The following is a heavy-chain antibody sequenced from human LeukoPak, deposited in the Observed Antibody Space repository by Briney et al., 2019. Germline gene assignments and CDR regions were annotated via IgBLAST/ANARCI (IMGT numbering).Heavy chain of an antibody. CDR2: IRYDGSNK. Sequence: PGGSLRLSCAASGFTFSSYGMHWVRQAPGKGLEWVAFIRYDGSNKYYADSVKGRFTISRDDSKNTLYLQMNSLRAEDTAVYYCAKDIGGSYKAADYWGQGTLVTVSS. CDR3: AKDIGGSYKAADY. J-gene: IGHJ4*02. CDR1: GFTFSSYG. D-gene: IGHD1-26*01. V-gene: IGHV3-30*02.